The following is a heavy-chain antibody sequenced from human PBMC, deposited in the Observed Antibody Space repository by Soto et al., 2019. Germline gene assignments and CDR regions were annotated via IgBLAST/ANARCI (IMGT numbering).Heavy chain of an antibody. D-gene: IGHD3-22*01. CDR2: SYHGGST. CDR1: GYSISSGYY. V-gene: IGHV4-38-2*01. CDR3: ARVGPWVPYYYDSTPYTFEKWFDP. J-gene: IGHJ5*02. Sequence: PSETLSLTCAVSGYSISSGYYWGWLRQPPGKGLEWIGSSYHGGSTYYNPALNSRVTLSIDITNNHVSLRLNSVTAADTAGYYGARVGPWVPYYYDSTPYTFEKWFDPWGQGTRVTVPS.